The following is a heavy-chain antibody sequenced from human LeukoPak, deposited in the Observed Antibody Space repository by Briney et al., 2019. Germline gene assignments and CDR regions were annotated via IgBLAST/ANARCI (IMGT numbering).Heavy chain of an antibody. V-gene: IGHV3-23*01. J-gene: IGHJ3*02. CDR1: GFTFSSFA. D-gene: IGHD2-15*01. CDR2: ISGGGGSA. Sequence: GGSLRLSCAASGFTFSSFAMDWVRQAPGKGLEWVAAISGGGGSAYYADSVKGRFTISRDYSKNTLYLHVNSLRDEDTAIYYCARDGGSYCGGGSCYSGTALDIWGQGTLVTVSS. CDR3: ARDGGSYCGGGSCYSGTALDI.